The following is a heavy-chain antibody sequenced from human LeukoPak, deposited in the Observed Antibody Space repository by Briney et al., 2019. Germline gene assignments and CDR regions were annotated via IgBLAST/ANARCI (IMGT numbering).Heavy chain of an antibody. CDR2: ISGSGGST. D-gene: IGHD2-15*01. Sequence: GGSLRLSCAASGFTFNTYAMSWVRQAPGKGLEWVSAISGSGGSTYYADSAKGRFTISRDNSKNTLYLQIHSLRAEDTAVYYYAKGKGSSSSSIDWWGQGTLVTVSS. CDR3: AKGKGSSSSSIDW. CDR1: GFTFNTYA. V-gene: IGHV3-23*01. J-gene: IGHJ4*02.